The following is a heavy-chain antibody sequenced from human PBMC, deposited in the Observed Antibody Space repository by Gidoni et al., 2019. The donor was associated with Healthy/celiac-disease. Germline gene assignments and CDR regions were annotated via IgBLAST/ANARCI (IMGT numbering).Heavy chain of an antibody. CDR3: ARDSSGPTGAFDI. CDR1: GFTFSSYW. J-gene: IGHJ3*02. V-gene: IGHV3-7*01. CDR2: IKQDGSEK. Sequence: EVQLVESGGGLVQPGGSLRLSCAASGFTFSSYWMSWVRQAPGKGLEWVVNIKQDGSEKYYVDSVKGRFTISRDNAKNSLYLQMNSLRAEDTAVYYCARDSSGPTGAFDIWGQGTMVTVSS. D-gene: IGHD6-19*01.